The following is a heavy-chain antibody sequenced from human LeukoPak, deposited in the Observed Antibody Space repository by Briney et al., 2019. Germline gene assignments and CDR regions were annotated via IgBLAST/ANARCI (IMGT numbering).Heavy chain of an antibody. CDR1: GFTFSNHW. Sequence: GGSLRLSCAASGFTFSNHWMSWVRQAPGKGLEWLSSISSSSSYIYYADSVKGRFTISRDNAKNSLYLQMNSLRAEDTAVYYCARDLYSGSQGWFDPWGQGTLVTVSS. V-gene: IGHV3-21*01. D-gene: IGHD1-26*01. J-gene: IGHJ5*02. CDR3: ARDLYSGSQGWFDP. CDR2: ISSSSSYI.